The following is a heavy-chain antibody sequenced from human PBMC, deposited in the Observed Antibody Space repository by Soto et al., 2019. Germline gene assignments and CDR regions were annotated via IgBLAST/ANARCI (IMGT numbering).Heavy chain of an antibody. Sequence: VEIFCKGSGETISSYSFSRLLQAPGKGLEWMRRISPTFGKTNYAQKFQGRLSISADDSTGKAYMELISLEAEDTAFYDCARYPLSTSDIDVWGQGTTGTVSS. CDR2: ISPTFGKT. J-gene: IGHJ6*02. CDR3: ARYPLSTSDIDV. D-gene: IGHD2-2*01. V-gene: IGHV1-69*13. CDR1: GETISSYS.